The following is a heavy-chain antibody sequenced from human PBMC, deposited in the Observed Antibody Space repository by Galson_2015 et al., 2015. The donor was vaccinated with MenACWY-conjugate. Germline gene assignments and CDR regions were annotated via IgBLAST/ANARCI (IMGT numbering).Heavy chain of an antibody. D-gene: IGHD6-19*01. CDR3: GREDWGTGFD. J-gene: IGHJ4*02. CDR2: TYYRSKWYY. V-gene: IGHV6-1*01. Sequence: CAISGDSVSSNSVAWNWIRQSPSGGLEWLGRTYYRSKWYYNYAVFVTSRITINPDTSKNQLSLQLKSVTPEDTAVYYCGREDWGTGFDWGQGTLVTVSS. CDR1: GDSVSSNSVA.